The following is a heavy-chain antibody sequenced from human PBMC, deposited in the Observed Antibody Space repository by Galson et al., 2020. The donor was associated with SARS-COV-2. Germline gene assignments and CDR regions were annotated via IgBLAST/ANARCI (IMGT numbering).Heavy chain of an antibody. Sequence: GGSLRLSCEGSGFIFDSHEMNWVRQAPGKGLEWLSYISATGSTIYYGDSVKGRSTVTRDDAKKSMYLEMNSLRPEDTAVYYCARRGHRVRGFDRWGQGILVTVTS. CDR3: ARRGHRVRGFDR. CDR2: ISATGSTI. J-gene: IGHJ4*02. CDR1: GFIFDSHE. D-gene: IGHD3-10*01. V-gene: IGHV3-48*03.